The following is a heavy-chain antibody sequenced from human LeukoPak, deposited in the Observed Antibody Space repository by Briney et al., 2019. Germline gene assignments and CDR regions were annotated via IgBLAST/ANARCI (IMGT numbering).Heavy chain of an antibody. D-gene: IGHD3-22*01. CDR2: INHSGST. J-gene: IGHJ4*02. V-gene: IGHV4-34*01. Sequence: SETLSLTCAVYGGSFSGYYWSWIRQPPGKGLEWIGEINHSGSTNYNPSLKSRVTISVDTSKNQFSLKLSSVTAADTAVYYCARRNPDSSGYYQLDYWGQGTLVTVSS. CDR3: ARRNPDSSGYYQLDY. CDR1: GGSFSGYY.